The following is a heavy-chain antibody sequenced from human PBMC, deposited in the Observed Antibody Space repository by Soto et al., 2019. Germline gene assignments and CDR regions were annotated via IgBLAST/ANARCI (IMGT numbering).Heavy chain of an antibody. D-gene: IGHD2-15*01. Sequence: ASVKVSCTASGGTFSSYTISWVRQAPGQRLEWMGWINAGNGNTKYSQKFQGRVTTTRDTSASTAYMELRSLRSEDTAVYYCARDCTGGSCFCIYWGQGTLVTVS. CDR3: ARDCTGGSCFCIY. V-gene: IGHV1-3*01. CDR1: GGTFSSYT. J-gene: IGHJ4*02. CDR2: INAGNGNT.